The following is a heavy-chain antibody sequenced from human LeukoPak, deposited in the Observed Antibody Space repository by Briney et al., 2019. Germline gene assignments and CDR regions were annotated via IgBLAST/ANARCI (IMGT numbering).Heavy chain of an antibody. Sequence: GGSLRLSRVASGFTFSTYSMNWVRQAPGKGLEWVSSISGSSSSVNYADSVKGRLTISRDNAKNSLYLQMNSLRAEDTAVYYCVRERLAFDHWGQGALVTVSS. V-gene: IGHV3-48*04. CDR1: GFTFSTYS. CDR3: VRERLAFDH. CDR2: ISGSSSSV. J-gene: IGHJ4*02.